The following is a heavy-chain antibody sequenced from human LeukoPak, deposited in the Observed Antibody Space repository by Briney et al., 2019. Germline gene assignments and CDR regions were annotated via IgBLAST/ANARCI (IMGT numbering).Heavy chain of an antibody. CDR2: IYPGDSDT. CDR3: ARRRNYYDLEARFDI. CDR1: GYNFTNYW. D-gene: IGHD3-22*01. V-gene: IGHV5-51*01. Sequence: GESLKISCKGSGYNFTNYWIGWVRQMPGKGLEWMGIIYPGDSDTRYSPSFQGQVTISADKSISTAYLQWSSLKASDTAMYYCARRRNYYDLEARFDIWGQGTMVTVSS. J-gene: IGHJ3*02.